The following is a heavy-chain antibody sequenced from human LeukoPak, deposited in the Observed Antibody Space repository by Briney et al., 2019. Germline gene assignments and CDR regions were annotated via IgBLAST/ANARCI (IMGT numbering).Heavy chain of an antibody. CDR2: INPNSGGT. D-gene: IGHD3-22*01. Sequence: ASVKVSGKASGYTFTGYYMHWVRQAPGQGLEWMGWINPNSGGTNYAQKFQGRVTMTRDTSISTAYMELSRLRSDDTAVYYCAVPLSSGYYFYFDYWGQGTLVTVSS. V-gene: IGHV1-2*02. J-gene: IGHJ4*02. CDR3: AVPLSSGYYFYFDY. CDR1: GYTFTGYY.